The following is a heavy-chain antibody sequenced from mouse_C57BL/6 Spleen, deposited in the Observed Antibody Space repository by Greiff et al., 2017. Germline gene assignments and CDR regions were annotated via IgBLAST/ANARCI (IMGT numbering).Heavy chain of an antibody. CDR1: GFNIKDDY. J-gene: IGHJ4*01. V-gene: IGHV14-4*01. Sequence: VQLQQSGAELVRPGASVKLSCTASGFNIKDDYMHWVKQRPEQGLEWIGWIDPENGDTEYASKFQGKATITADTSSNTAYLQLSSLTSEDTAVYYCTTWGNIYAMDYWGQGTSVTVSS. CDR3: TTWGNIYAMDY. D-gene: IGHD2-1*01. CDR2: IDPENGDT.